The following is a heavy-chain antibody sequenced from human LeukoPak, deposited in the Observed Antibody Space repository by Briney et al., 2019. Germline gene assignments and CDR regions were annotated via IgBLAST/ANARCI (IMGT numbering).Heavy chain of an antibody. CDR1: GFTFSSYA. D-gene: IGHD4-17*01. CDR3: AKDWDVQDYGDPSFDY. CDR2: ISGSGGST. V-gene: IGHV3-23*01. J-gene: IGHJ4*02. Sequence: GGSLRLSCAASGFTFSSYAMSWVRQAPGKGLEWVSAISGSGGSTYYADSVKGRFTISRDNSKNTLYLQMNSLRAEDTAVYYCAKDWDVQDYGDPSFDYWGQGTLVTVSS.